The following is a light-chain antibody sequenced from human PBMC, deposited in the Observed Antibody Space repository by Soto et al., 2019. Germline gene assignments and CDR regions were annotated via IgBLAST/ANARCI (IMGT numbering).Light chain of an antibody. V-gene: IGLV2-14*01. J-gene: IGLJ1*01. CDR1: SNDIGGYDY. CDR2: DVS. Sequence: QSVLTQPASVSGSPGQSITISCTGTSNDIGGYDYVSWYQQHPGKAPKLMIYDVSNRPSGVSIRFSGSKSGNTASLTISGLQAEDEADYYCSSYTSSTTPDVFGTGTKLTVL. CDR3: SSYTSSTTPDV.